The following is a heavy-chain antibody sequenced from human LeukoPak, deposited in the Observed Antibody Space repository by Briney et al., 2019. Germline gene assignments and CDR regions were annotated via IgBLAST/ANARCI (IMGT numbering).Heavy chain of an antibody. D-gene: IGHD6-13*01. J-gene: IGHJ4*02. CDR1: GFTVRSNY. CDR3: ARADFSSSWSLGY. CDR2: IYSGGST. V-gene: IGHV3-53*01. Sequence: GGSLGLSCAASGFTVRSNYMSGVRQAPGKGLEWVSVIYSGGSTYYADSVKGRFTISRDNSKNTLYLQMNSLRAEDTAVYYCARADFSSSWSLGYWGQGTLVTVSS.